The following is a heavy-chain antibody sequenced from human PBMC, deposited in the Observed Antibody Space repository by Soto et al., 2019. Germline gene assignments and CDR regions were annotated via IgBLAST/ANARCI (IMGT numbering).Heavy chain of an antibody. V-gene: IGHV4-39*01. D-gene: IGHD3-22*01. CDR1: GGSISSSSYY. J-gene: IGHJ6*02. CDR2: IYYSGST. Sequence: SETLSLTCTVSGGSISSSSYYWGWIRQLPGKGLEWIGSIYYSGSTYYNPSLKSRVTISVDTSKNQFSLKLSSVTAADTAVYYCARTDYYDSSGYRVNYGMDVWGQGTTVTVSS. CDR3: ARTDYYDSSGYRVNYGMDV.